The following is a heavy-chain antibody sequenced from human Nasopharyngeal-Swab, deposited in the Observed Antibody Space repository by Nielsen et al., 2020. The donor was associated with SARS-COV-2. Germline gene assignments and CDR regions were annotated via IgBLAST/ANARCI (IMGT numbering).Heavy chain of an antibody. J-gene: IGHJ3*02. CDR3: ASESLLWFRELHAFDI. V-gene: IGHV4-59*01. CDR1: GGSISSYY. D-gene: IGHD3-10*01. Sequence: SETLSLTCTVSGGSISSYYWSWIRQPSGKGLEWIGYIYYSGSHNYNPSLKRRVTISVATSKNQFSLKLSSVTAAETAVYYCASESLLWFRELHAFDIWGQGTMVTVSS. CDR2: IYYSGSH.